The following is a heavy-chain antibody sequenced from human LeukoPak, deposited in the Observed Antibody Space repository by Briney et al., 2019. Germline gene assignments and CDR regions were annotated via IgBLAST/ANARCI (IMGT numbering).Heavy chain of an antibody. Sequence: PSETLSLTCTVSGGSLNSYYWSWLRQPPGKGLEWIGYIYYTGNTNYNPSLKSRVTISVDTSKKQFSLKLSSVTAADTAVYYCARDFGYYDSSGYNAESYWYFDLWGRGTLVTVSS. CDR2: IYYTGNT. V-gene: IGHV4-59*01. CDR1: GGSLNSYY. J-gene: IGHJ2*01. D-gene: IGHD3-22*01. CDR3: ARDFGYYDSSGYNAESYWYFDL.